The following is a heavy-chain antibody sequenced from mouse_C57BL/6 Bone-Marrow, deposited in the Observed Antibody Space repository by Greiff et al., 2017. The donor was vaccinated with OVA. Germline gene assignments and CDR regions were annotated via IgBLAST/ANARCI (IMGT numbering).Heavy chain of an antibody. Sequence: QVQLKESGAELARPGASVKLSCKASGYTFTSYGISWVKQRTGQGLEWIGEIYPSSGNTYYNEKFKGKATLTADKSSSTAYMELRSLTSEDSAVYFTSTMITTETYYFDYWGQGTTLTVSS. V-gene: IGHV1-81*01. CDR1: GYTFTSYG. CDR2: IYPSSGNT. CDR3: STMITTETYYFDY. D-gene: IGHD2-4*01. J-gene: IGHJ2*01.